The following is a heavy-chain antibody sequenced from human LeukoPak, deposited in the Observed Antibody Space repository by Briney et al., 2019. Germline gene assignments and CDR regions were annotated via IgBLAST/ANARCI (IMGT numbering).Heavy chain of an antibody. V-gene: IGHV3-53*01. CDR2: IYSCGST. CDR3: AREGHSSTY. Sequence: GGSLRLSCAASGFTVSSNYMSWVRQAPGKGLGWVSVIYSCGSTYYADSVKGRFTISRDDSKNTLYLQMNSLRAEDAAVYYCAREGHSSTYWGQGTLVTVSS. J-gene: IGHJ4*02. D-gene: IGHD6-13*01. CDR1: GFTVSSNY.